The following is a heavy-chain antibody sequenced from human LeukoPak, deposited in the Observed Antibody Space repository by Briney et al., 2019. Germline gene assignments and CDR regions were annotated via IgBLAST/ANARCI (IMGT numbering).Heavy chain of an antibody. J-gene: IGHJ5*02. CDR3: ARGITGSNNWFDP. Sequence: GGSLRLSCAASGSTFSSYAMSWLRQAPGKGLEWVSLIYTGGTTYYADSVKGRFTISRDNSENTLYLQMNSLRAEDTAVYYCARGITGSNNWFDPWGQGTLVTVSS. CDR2: IYTGGTT. CDR1: GSTFSSYA. D-gene: IGHD1-20*01. V-gene: IGHV3-53*01.